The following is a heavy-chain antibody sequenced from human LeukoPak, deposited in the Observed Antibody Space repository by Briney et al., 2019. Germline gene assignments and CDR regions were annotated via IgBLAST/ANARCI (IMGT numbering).Heavy chain of an antibody. CDR1: GGSFSGYY. J-gene: IGHJ4*02. V-gene: IGHV4-34*01. CDR3: ARNGYYSADY. Sequence: SETLSLTCAVYGGSFSGYYWSWIRQPPGKGLEWIGEINHSGSTNYNPSLKSRVTMSVDTSKNQFSLKLTSVTAADTAVYYCARNGYYSADYWGQGTLVTVSS. D-gene: IGHD4-17*01. CDR2: INHSGST.